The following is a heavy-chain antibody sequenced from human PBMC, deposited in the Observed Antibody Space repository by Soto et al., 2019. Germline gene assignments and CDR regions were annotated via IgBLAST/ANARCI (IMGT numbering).Heavy chain of an antibody. CDR2: IYYCGST. CDR1: GGSISSGGYY. D-gene: IGHD3-22*01. CDR3: ARCWIYYDSSGSNPRWFDP. Sequence: QVQLQESGPGLVKPSQTLSLTCTVSGGSISSGGYYWSWIRQHPGKGLEWIGYIYYCGSTYYNPSLKRRVTISVDTSKNQFSLKLSSVTAADTAVYYCARCWIYYDSSGSNPRWFDPWGQGTLVTVSS. J-gene: IGHJ5*02. V-gene: IGHV4-31*03.